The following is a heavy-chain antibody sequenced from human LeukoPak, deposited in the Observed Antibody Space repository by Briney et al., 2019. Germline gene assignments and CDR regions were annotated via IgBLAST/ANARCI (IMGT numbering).Heavy chain of an antibody. V-gene: IGHV3-30*02. CDR3: AKDRCSDGIGCYYYYMDV. CDR2: IQYDGSNQ. Sequence: GGSLRLSCAASGFTFSSYGMHWVRQAPGKGLEWVAYIQYDGSNQQYADSVKGRFSISRDNSKNILYLQMNSLRAEDTAVYYCAKDRCSDGIGCYYYYMDVWGKGTTVTISS. J-gene: IGHJ6*03. CDR1: GFTFSSYG. D-gene: IGHD2-15*01.